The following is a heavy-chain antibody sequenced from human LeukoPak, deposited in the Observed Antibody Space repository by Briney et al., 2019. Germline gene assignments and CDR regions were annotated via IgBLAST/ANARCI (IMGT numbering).Heavy chain of an antibody. Sequence: ASVKVSCKTSGYIFSSYDITWVRQAPGQELEWMGWMNPDSGNSNFAQRFKGRVTVTRNAAITTAYMELSSLTSEDTAVYYCARAIRNQLLSEYWGQGTLVTVSS. D-gene: IGHD2-2*01. CDR1: GYIFSSYD. CDR2: MNPDSGNS. V-gene: IGHV1-8*01. CDR3: ARAIRNQLLSEY. J-gene: IGHJ4*02.